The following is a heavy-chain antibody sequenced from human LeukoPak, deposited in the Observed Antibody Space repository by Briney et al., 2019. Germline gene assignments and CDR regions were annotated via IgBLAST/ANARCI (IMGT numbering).Heavy chain of an antibody. CDR3: ARTATIGYYFDY. CDR2: IIPIFGTA. J-gene: IGHJ4*02. D-gene: IGHD5-24*01. CDR1: GGTFSSYA. Sequence: SAKVSCKDSGGTFSSYAISWVRQAPGQGLEWMGGIIPIFGTANHAQKFQGRVTITTDESTSTAYMELSSLRSEDTAVYYCARTATIGYYFDYWGQGTLVTVSS. V-gene: IGHV1-69*05.